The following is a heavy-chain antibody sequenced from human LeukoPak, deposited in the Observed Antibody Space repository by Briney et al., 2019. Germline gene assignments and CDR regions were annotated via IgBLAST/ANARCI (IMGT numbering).Heavy chain of an antibody. Sequence: SETLTLTCTVSGGSISSSSYYWGWIRQPPGKGLEWIGSIYYSGSTYYNPSLKSRVTISVDTSKNQFSLKLSSVTAADTAVYYCAKVLVKAEYFQHWGQGTLVTVSS. CDR1: GGSISSSSYY. CDR3: AKVLVKAEYFQH. J-gene: IGHJ1*01. D-gene: IGHD2-21*01. V-gene: IGHV4-39*01. CDR2: IYYSGST.